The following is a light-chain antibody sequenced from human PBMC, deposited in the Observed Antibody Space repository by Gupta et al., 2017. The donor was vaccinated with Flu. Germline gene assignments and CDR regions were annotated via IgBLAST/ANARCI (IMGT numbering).Light chain of an antibody. V-gene: IGLV1-44*01. CDR1: FANVGSDS. CDR2: GNN. Sequence: QSVQTQPPSVSGTPGQRVSLPCLGRFANVGSDSIDWYHQVPGMAPKLLIYGNNQRRAGVPDRFSDSRSGTSASLASSGLQPEDEGVYYCAAWDDGGGGSLFGGGTRLAVL. J-gene: IGLJ2*01. CDR3: AAWDDGGGGSL.